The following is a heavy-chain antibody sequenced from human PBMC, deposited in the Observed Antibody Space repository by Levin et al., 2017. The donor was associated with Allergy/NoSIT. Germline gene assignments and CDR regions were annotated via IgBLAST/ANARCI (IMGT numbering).Heavy chain of an antibody. J-gene: IGHJ3*02. CDR2: IWYDGSNK. Sequence: LSLTCAASGFTFSSYGMHWVRQAPGKGLEWVAVIWYDGSNKYYADSVKGRFTISRDNSKNTLYLQMNSLRAEDTAVYYCARGANAFDIWGQGTMVTVSS. D-gene: IGHD3-16*01. CDR3: ARGANAFDI. V-gene: IGHV3-33*01. CDR1: GFTFSSYG.